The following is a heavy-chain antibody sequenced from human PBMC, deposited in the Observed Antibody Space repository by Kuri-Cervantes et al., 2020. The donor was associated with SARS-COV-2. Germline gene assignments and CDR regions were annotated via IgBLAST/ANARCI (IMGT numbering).Heavy chain of an antibody. J-gene: IGHJ6*03. CDR2: ISGSGGST. Sequence: GESLKISCAASGFTFSSYAMSWVRQAPGEGLEWVSAISGSGGSTYYADYVKGRFTISRDNSKDTLYLQMNSLRAEDTAVYYCANRGALSGSYYYYYYYYMDVWGKGTTVTVSS. D-gene: IGHD1-26*01. V-gene: IGHV3-23*01. CDR1: GFTFSSYA. CDR3: ANRGALSGSYYYYYYYYMDV.